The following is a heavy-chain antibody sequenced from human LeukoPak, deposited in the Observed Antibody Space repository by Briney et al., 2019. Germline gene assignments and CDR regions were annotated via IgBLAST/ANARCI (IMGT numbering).Heavy chain of an antibody. Sequence: GGSLRLSCAASGFTFSSYGMHWVRQAPGKGLEWVAVISYDGSNKYYAGSVKGRFTISRDNSKNTLYLQMNSLRAEDTAVYYCAKAGQQLVLNSWFDPWGQGTLVTVSS. D-gene: IGHD6-13*01. CDR3: AKAGQQLVLNSWFDP. CDR1: GFTFSSYG. CDR2: ISYDGSNK. J-gene: IGHJ5*02. V-gene: IGHV3-30*18.